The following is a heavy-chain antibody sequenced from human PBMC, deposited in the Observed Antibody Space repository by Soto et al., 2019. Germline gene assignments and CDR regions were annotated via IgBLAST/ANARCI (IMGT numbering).Heavy chain of an antibody. CDR1: GGSFSGYY. J-gene: IGHJ6*03. V-gene: IGHV4-34*01. CDR2: INHSGST. D-gene: IGHD2-2*01. CDR3: AARYCSSTSCYGRGYYYYMDV. Sequence: SETLSLTCAVYGGSFSGYYWSWIRQPPGKGLEWIGEINHSGSTNYNPSLKSRVTISVDTSKNQFSLKLSSVTAADTAVYYCAARYCSSTSCYGRGYYYYMDVWGKGTTVTVSS.